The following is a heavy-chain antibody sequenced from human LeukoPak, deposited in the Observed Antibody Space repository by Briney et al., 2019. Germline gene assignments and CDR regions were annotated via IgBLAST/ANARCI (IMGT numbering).Heavy chain of an antibody. V-gene: IGHV1-46*01. CDR1: GYTFTNYY. J-gene: IGHJ4*02. D-gene: IGHD6-13*01. CDR2: INPSGGST. Sequence: ASVKVSYKASGYTFTNYYMHWVGQAPGQGREWMGIINPSGGSTSYAQKFQGRVTMTRDTSTSTVYVELSSLRSEDTAVYYCATGAGIAAAGPKADYWGQGTLVTVSS. CDR3: ATGAGIAAAGPKADY.